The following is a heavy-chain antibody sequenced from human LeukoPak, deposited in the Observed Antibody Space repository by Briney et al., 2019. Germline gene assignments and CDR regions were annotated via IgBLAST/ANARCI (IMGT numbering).Heavy chain of an antibody. V-gene: IGHV4-34*01. CDR1: GGSFSGYY. CDR3: ARDKPAAGTRFYFDY. J-gene: IGHJ4*02. D-gene: IGHD6-13*01. CDR2: INHSGGT. Sequence: KPSETLSLTCAVYGGSFSGYYWSWIRQPPGKGLEWIGEINHSGGTNYNPSLKSRVTISVDTSKNQFSLKLSSVTAADTAVYYCARDKPAAGTRFYFDYWGQGTLVTVSS.